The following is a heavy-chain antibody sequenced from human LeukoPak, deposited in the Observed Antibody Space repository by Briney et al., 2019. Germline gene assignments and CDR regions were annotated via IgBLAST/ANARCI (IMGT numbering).Heavy chain of an antibody. CDR1: GFTFSSYA. CDR3: AKTTVEMATINAFDI. Sequence: GGSLRLSCAASGFTFSSYAMHWVRQAPGKGLEWVAVISYDGSNKYYADSVKGRFTISRDNSKNTLYLQMNSLRAEDTAVYYCAKTTVEMATINAFDIWGQGTMVTVSS. J-gene: IGHJ3*02. D-gene: IGHD5-24*01. V-gene: IGHV3-30*18. CDR2: ISYDGSNK.